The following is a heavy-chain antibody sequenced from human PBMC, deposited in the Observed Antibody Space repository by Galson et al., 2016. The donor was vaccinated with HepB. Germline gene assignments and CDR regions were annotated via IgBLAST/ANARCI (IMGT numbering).Heavy chain of an antibody. CDR2: ISYSGST. D-gene: IGHD3-22*01. V-gene: IGHV4-39*01. CDR1: GGSISSSSYY. J-gene: IGHJ3*02. Sequence: SETLSLTCTVSGGSISSSSYYWGWIRQPPGLGLEWIGSISYSGSTYYNPSLKSRVTISVYTSKNPFSLKLSSVTAADTAVYDCARQDYYASSGYIDALDIWGQGTMGIVSS. CDR3: ARQDYYASSGYIDALDI.